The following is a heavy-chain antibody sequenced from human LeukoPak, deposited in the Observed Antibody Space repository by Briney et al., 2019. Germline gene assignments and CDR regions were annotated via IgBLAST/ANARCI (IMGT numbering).Heavy chain of an antibody. CDR3: ARDSSGLDY. J-gene: IGHJ4*02. CDR1: GFTFSSYA. V-gene: IGHV3-30*04. D-gene: IGHD3-22*01. Sequence: GRSLRLSCTASGFTFSSYAMHWVRQAPGKGLEWVAVISYGGSNKYYADSVKGRFTISRDNSKNTLYLQMNSLRAEDTAVYYCARDSSGLDYWGQGTLVTVSS. CDR2: ISYGGSNK.